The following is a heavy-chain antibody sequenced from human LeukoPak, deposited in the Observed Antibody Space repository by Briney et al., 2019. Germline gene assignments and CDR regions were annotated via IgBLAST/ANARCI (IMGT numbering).Heavy chain of an antibody. CDR1: GYTFTGYY. D-gene: IGHD3-10*01. CDR3: ARGRGEASILIDY. CDR2: INPNSGGT. J-gene: IGHJ4*02. V-gene: IGHV1-2*02. Sequence: GASVKVSCKASGYTFTGYYMHWVRQAPGQGLEWMGWINPNSGGTNYAQKFQGRVTMTRDTSISTAYMELSRLRSDDTAVYYCARGRGEASILIDYWGQGTLVTVSS.